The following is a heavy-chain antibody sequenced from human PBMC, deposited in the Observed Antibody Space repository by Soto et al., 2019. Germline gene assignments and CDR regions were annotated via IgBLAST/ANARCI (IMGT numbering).Heavy chain of an antibody. Sequence: QVQLVQSGAEVKKPGASVKVSCKASGYTFTSYDISWVRQASGQGLEWMGWISTYNGNTNYAQKLQGRVTMTTDTSTSTAYMELRSLRSDDTAVYYCARGFRVAATRWWFDPWGQGTLVTVSS. J-gene: IGHJ5*02. CDR3: ARGFRVAATRWWFDP. D-gene: IGHD2-15*01. CDR2: ISTYNGNT. CDR1: GYTFTSYD. V-gene: IGHV1-18*01.